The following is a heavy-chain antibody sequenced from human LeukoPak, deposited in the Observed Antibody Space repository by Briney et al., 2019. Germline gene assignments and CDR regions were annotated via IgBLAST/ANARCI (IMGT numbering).Heavy chain of an antibody. J-gene: IGHJ4*02. Sequence: GSLRLSCAASGFTFSDYYMSWIRQAPGKGLEWVSYISSSGSSIYYADSVKGRFTISRDNAKNSLYLQMNSLRAEDTAVYYCAREGRGGYYTGDYFDYWGQGTLVTVSS. CDR2: ISSSGSSI. V-gene: IGHV3-11*04. D-gene: IGHD3-3*01. CDR1: GFTFSDYY. CDR3: AREGRGGYYTGDYFDY.